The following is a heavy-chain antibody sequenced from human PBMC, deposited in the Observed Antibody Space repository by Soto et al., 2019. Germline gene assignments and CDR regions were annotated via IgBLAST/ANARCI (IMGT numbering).Heavy chain of an antibody. CDR1: GFTFSIYG. J-gene: IGHJ4*02. CDR3: AKEGIIAAAGYFDY. CDR2: ISYDGSNK. V-gene: IGHV3-30*18. Sequence: QVQLVESGGGVVQPGRSLRLSCAASGFTFSIYGMHWVRQAPGKGLEWVAVISYDGSNKYYADSVKGRFTISRDNSKNTLYLQMNSLRAEDTAVYYCAKEGIIAAAGYFDYWGQGTLVTVSS. D-gene: IGHD6-13*01.